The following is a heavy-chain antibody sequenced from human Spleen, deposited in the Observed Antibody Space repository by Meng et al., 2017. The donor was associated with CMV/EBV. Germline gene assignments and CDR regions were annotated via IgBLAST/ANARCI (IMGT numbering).Heavy chain of an antibody. CDR2: SYPGDSDT. Sequence: SSKDSEYRFNKDWIGWVRQMHGKGLEWMGISYPGDSDTRYSPSFQGQVTISADKSITTAYLQWSSLKASDTAMYYCAKLNGQMAAHYWGQGTLVTVSS. V-gene: IGHV5-51*01. D-gene: IGHD5-24*01. CDR3: AKLNGQMAAHY. J-gene: IGHJ4*02. CDR1: EYRFNKDW.